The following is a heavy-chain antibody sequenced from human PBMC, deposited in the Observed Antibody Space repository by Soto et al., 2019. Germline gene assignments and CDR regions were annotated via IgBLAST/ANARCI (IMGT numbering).Heavy chain of an antibody. CDR3: ARHFWSGLTHGYYYYYYMDV. Sequence: GESLKISCKGSGYSFTSYWIGWVRQMPGKGLEWMGIIYPGDSDTRYSPSFQGQVTISADKSISTAYLQWSSLKASDTAMYYCARHFWSGLTHGYYYYYYMDVWGKGTTVTVSS. CDR2: IYPGDSDT. V-gene: IGHV5-51*01. D-gene: IGHD3-3*01. J-gene: IGHJ6*03. CDR1: GYSFTSYW.